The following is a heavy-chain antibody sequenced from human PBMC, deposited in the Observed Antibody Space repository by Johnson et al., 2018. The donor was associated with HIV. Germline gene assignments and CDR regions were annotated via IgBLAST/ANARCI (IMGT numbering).Heavy chain of an antibody. V-gene: IGHV3-NL1*01. J-gene: IGHJ3*02. CDR1: GFTFSSYG. CDR2: IYSGGST. Sequence: QVQLVESGGGVVQPGRSLRLSCAASGFTFSSYGMHWVRHAPGKGLEWVAVIYSGGSTYYAYSVKGRFTISRDNSKSTLYLQMNSLRAEDTAVYYCAKVHSSSSNGFDIWGQGTMVTVSS. CDR3: AKVHSSSSNGFDI. D-gene: IGHD6-6*01.